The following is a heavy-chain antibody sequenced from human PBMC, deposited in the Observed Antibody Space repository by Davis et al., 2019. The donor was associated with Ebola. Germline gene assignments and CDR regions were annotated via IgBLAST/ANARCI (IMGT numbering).Heavy chain of an antibody. V-gene: IGHV3-23*01. CDR2: ISGSGGST. D-gene: IGHD1-1*01. J-gene: IGHJ6*02. CDR1: GFTFSSYA. Sequence: PGGSLRLSCAASGFTFSSYAMSWVRQAPGKGLEWVSAISGSGGSTYYADSVKGRFTISRDNSKNTLYLQMNSLRAEDTAVYYCAKYPSNWNFYGMDVWGQGTTVTVSS. CDR3: AKYPSNWNFYGMDV.